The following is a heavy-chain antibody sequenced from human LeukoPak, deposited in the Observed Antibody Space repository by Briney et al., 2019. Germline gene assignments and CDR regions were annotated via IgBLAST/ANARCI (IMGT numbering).Heavy chain of an antibody. D-gene: IGHD5-18*01. CDR1: GGSISSSSYY. CDR3: ARGHPRARGYSYGPHWFDS. CDR2: IYYSGST. Sequence: SETLSLTCTVSGGSISSSSYYWGWIRQPPGKGLGWIGRIYYSGSTYYNPSLKSRVTISVDTSKNQFSLKLSSVTAADTAVYYCARGHPRARGYSYGPHWFDSWGQGTLVTVSS. V-gene: IGHV4-39*07. J-gene: IGHJ5*01.